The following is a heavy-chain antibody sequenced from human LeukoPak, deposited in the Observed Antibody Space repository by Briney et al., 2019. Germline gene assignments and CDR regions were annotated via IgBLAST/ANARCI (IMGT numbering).Heavy chain of an antibody. CDR1: VYTFTGYY. D-gene: IGHD2-15*01. V-gene: IGHV1-2*02. CDR3: ARDDGFCRGVACYGKFDY. CDR2: INPNSGGT. J-gene: IGHJ4*02. Sequence: ASVTVSFKASVYTFTGYYLHWVRQAPAQGLEWMGWINPNSGGTNYAQEFQGRVTMTRDTSISTAYMELSRLTSDDTAVYYCARDDGFCRGVACYGKFDYWGQGTLVTVSS.